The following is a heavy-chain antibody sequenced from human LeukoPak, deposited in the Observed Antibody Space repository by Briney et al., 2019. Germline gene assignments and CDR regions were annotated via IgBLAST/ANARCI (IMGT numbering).Heavy chain of an antibody. J-gene: IGHJ4*02. D-gene: IGHD1-14*01. V-gene: IGHV3-23*01. CDR1: GITFSSYG. CDR3: AKPARTDYADY. CDR2: ISSTGGTT. Sequence: PGGSLRLSCAASGITFSSYGMSWVRQAPGKGLEWVSSISSTGGTTYYADSVKGRFTISRDNSKNTLYLQMNSLRAEDTAVYYCAKPARTDYADYWGQGTLVTVSS.